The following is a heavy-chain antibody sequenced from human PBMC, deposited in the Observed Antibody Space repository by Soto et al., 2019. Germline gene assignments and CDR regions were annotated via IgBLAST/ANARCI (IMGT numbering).Heavy chain of an antibody. D-gene: IGHD3-10*01. CDR1: GGSMSSYY. Sequence: KPSETLSLTCTVSGGSMSSYYWSWIRQSPVKGLEWIGYIYNSGSTNYNPSLKSRVTISADTSKNQFSLKVTSVTAADTAVYYCARARSDYHQYYYYYYGMDIWGQGTTVTVSS. J-gene: IGHJ6*02. CDR3: ARARSDYHQYYYYYYGMDI. CDR2: IYNSGST. V-gene: IGHV4-59*01.